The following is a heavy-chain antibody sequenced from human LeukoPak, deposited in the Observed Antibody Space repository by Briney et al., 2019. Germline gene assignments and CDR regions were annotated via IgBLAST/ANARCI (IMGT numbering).Heavy chain of an antibody. CDR2: ISAYNGNT. CDR1: GYTFTSYG. D-gene: IGHD2/OR15-2a*01. V-gene: IGHV1-18*01. J-gene: IGHJ4*02. CDR3: AKSMIGIVMAFGDFDN. Sequence: ASVKVSCKASGYTFTSYGISWVRQAPGQGLEWMGWISAYNGNTNYAQKLQGRVTMTTDTSTSTAYMELRSLRSDDTAVYYCAKSMIGIVMAFGDFDNWGQGTLVTGS.